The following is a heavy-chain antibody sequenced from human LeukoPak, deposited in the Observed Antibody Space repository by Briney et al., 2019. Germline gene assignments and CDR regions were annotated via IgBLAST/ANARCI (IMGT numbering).Heavy chain of an antibody. V-gene: IGHV3-30-3*01. CDR3: ARGHGSGSFLIDY. Sequence: GGSLRLSCAASGFSFNDYAMHWVRQAPGKGLEGVAIISFDGSTTHYSNSVKGRFTLSRDNSRNTVYLQMNSMRPEDTAVYFCARGHGSGSFLIDYWGQGTLVTVSS. CDR1: GFSFNDYA. D-gene: IGHD3-10*01. CDR2: ISFDGSTT. J-gene: IGHJ4*02.